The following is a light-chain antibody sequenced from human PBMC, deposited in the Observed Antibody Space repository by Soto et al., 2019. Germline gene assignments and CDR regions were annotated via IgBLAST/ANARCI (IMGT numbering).Light chain of an antibody. CDR1: ETVSSSY. CDR2: GAS. Sequence: ETVLTQSPGTLSLSPGERATLSCGASETVSSSYLAWYQQKPGQAPRLLIYGASNRASGIPDRFSGSGSGTDFTLTISRLEPGDFAVYYCQQYGGSPPITFGQGTRLEIK. J-gene: IGKJ5*01. V-gene: IGKV3-20*01. CDR3: QQYGGSPPIT.